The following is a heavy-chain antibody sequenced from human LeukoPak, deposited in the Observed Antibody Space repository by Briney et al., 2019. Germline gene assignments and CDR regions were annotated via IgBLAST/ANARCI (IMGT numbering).Heavy chain of an antibody. V-gene: IGHV3-30-3*01. D-gene: IGHD3-10*01. CDR3: YSGDYHYP. Sequence: GRSLRLSCAASGFTFSSCAMHWVRQAPGKGLEWVAVISYDGSNKYYADSVKGRFTISRDNSKNTLYLQMNSLRAEDTAVYYCYSGDYHYPWGQGTLVTVSS. J-gene: IGHJ5*02. CDR2: ISYDGSNK. CDR1: GFTFSSCA.